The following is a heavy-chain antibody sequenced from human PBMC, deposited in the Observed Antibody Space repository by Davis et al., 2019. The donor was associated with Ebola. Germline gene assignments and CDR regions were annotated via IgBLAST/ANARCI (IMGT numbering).Heavy chain of an antibody. V-gene: IGHV4-4*07. CDR1: AGSVSYYY. D-gene: IGHD1-26*01. CDR3: ARDNDPYGGRYKYRPPNAFDL. CDR2: VHTGEDG. J-gene: IGHJ3*01. Sequence: PSETLSLTCTVSAGSVSYYYWNWIRQAAGKGLEWIGRVHTGEDGNYNPSLKSRVTIFSDTSKNSFSLRLTSVTAADAAIYFCARDNDPYGGRYKYRPPNAFDLWGQGTKVAVSS.